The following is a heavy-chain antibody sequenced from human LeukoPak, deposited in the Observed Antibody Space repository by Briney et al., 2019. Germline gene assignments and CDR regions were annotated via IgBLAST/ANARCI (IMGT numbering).Heavy chain of an antibody. D-gene: IGHD6-19*01. V-gene: IGHV1-8*03. CDR3: ARRAVAYKYSYYMDV. CDR1: GYTFTSYD. CDR2: MNPNSGNT. J-gene: IGHJ6*03. Sequence: ASVKVSCKASGYTFTSYDINWVRQATGQGLEWMGWMNPNSGNTIYAQKFQGRVTITRNTSISTAYMGLSSLRSEDTAVYYCARRAVAYKYSYYMDVWGKGTAVTVSS.